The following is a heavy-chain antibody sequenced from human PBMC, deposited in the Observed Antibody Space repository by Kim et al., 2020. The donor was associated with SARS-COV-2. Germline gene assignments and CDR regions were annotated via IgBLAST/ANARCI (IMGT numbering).Heavy chain of an antibody. J-gene: IGHJ3*02. D-gene: IGHD1-1*01. Sequence: GGSLRLSCAASGFTFSGSAIHWVRQASGRGLEWVGRIRSEVNSYATVYAASVKGRFTISRDDSKNTAYLQLNSLKTEDTAVYYCTRVPGTTLDFSDAFD. V-gene: IGHV3-73*01. CDR1: GFTFSGSA. CDR3: TRVPGTTLDFSDAFD. CDR2: IRSEVNSYAT.